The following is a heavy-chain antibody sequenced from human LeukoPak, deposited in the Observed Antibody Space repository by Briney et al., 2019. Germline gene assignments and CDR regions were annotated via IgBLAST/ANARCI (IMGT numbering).Heavy chain of an antibody. D-gene: IGHD1-26*01. CDR2: FSSISSTI. Sequence: PGGCLRLSCAAPGFTFSSYSMNSVRQAPGRGVESDSYFSSISSTIYYADSGKGRFPIYVDNAKNCLYLQMTSLRAEDTAVYYCARDFSGSYAQAFDSWGQGTMVTASS. V-gene: IGHV3-48*01. CDR1: GFTFSSYS. CDR3: ARDFSGSYAQAFDS. J-gene: IGHJ3*02.